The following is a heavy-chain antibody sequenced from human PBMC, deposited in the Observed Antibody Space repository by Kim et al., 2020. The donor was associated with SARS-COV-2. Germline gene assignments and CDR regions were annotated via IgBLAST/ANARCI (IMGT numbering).Heavy chain of an antibody. CDR2: VSDYNEKT. CDR3: ARDLTGAYRVAV. J-gene: IGHJ6*02. V-gene: IGHV1-18*01. D-gene: IGHD1-26*01. Sequence: AAVKVSCKASCYTFTKYCIIGVRQAAEVVREGVVWVSDYNEKTNYAQKLQDRITMTTDTSTSKVYIELGSLRSDDTAVYYCARDLTGAYRVAVWGQGTTV. CDR1: CYTFTKYC.